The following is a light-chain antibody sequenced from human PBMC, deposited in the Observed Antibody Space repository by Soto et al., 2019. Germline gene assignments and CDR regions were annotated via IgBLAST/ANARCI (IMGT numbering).Light chain of an antibody. CDR2: GAS. CDR1: QSXSSNY. Sequence: EIVLTQSPGTLXLXXXXXXXXXCRASQSXSSNYLAWYQQRPGQAPRLLIYGASSRATGIPDRFSGSGSGTDFTLTISRLEPEDFAVYYCQQYGSSPRTFGQGTKLEIK. CDR3: QQYGSSPRT. V-gene: IGKV3-20*01. J-gene: IGKJ2*01.